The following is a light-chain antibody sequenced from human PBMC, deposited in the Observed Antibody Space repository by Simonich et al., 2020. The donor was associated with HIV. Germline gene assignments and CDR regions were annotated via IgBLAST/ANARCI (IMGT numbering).Light chain of an antibody. Sequence: EIVLTQSPATLSLSPGERATLSCRASQSINNHLAWYQQKLGQAPRLLIYDASNRATGIPARFSGSGSGTDFTLTISSLDPGDFAVYYCQQRSNWPPEVTFGQGTRLEIK. V-gene: IGKV3-11*01. J-gene: IGKJ5*01. CDR3: QQRSNWPPEVT. CDR2: DAS. CDR1: QSINNH.